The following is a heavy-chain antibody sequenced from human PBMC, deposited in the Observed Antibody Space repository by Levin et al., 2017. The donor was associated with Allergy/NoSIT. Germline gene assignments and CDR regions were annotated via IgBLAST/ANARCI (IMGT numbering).Heavy chain of an antibody. D-gene: IGHD3-10*01. CDR3: ARRVVDHLGSGSYDY. J-gene: IGHJ4*02. CDR2: ISSGSRTI. V-gene: IGHV3-11*04. CDR1: RFSFSDYD. Sequence: AGGSLRLSCAASRFSFSDYDMSWIRQAPGKGLEWLSHISSGSRTIYYADSVKGRFTISRDNAKSSMYLQMNSLRGEDTAVYYCARRVVDHLGSGSYDYWGQGTLVTVSS.